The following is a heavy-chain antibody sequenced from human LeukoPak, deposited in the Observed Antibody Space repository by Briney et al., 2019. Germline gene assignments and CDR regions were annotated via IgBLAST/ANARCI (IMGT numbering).Heavy chain of an antibody. V-gene: IGHV3-69-1*01. CDR3: VRIPNSANFPNWFDP. Sequence: PGGSLRLSCAASGFAFSTSTMNWVRQAPGKGLEWVSSISSSSSNYYADSVRGRFTISRDNAKNSLYLQMNSLIAEDTAVYYCVRIPNSANFPNWFDPWGQGTLVTVSS. CDR1: GFAFSTST. D-gene: IGHD4/OR15-4a*01. J-gene: IGHJ5*02. CDR2: ISSSSSN.